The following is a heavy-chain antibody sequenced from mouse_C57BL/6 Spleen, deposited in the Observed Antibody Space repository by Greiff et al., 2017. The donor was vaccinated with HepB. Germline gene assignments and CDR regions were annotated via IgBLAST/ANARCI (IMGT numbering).Heavy chain of an antibody. CDR3: ARYYDSFYAMDY. V-gene: IGHV1-26*01. CDR1: GYTFTDYY. J-gene: IGHJ4*01. CDR2: INPNNGGT. D-gene: IGHD2-4*01. Sequence: EVQLQQSGPELVKPGASVKISCKASGYTFTDYYMNWVKQSHGKSLEWIGDINPNNGGTSYNQKFKGKATLTVDKSSSTAYMELRSLTSEDSAVYYCARYYDSFYAMDYWGQGTSVTVSS.